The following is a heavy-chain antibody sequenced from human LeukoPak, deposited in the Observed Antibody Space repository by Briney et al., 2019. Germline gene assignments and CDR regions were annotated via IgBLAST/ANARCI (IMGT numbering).Heavy chain of an antibody. J-gene: IGHJ4*02. V-gene: IGHV3-66*01. CDR3: ARDYCSGGSCYFDY. CDR2: IYSGGST. Sequence: SVIYSGGSTYYADSVKGRFTISRDNSKNTLYLQMNSLRAEDTAVYYCARDYCSGGSCYFDYWGQGTLVTVSS. D-gene: IGHD2-15*01.